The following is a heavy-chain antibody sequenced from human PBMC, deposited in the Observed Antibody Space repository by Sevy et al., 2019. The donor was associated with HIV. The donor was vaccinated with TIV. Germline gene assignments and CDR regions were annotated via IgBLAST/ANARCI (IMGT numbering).Heavy chain of an antibody. J-gene: IGHJ4*02. Sequence: ASVKVSCKTFGYTFKTYGISWVRQAPGQGLEWMGWISAYSGDTNFAQKFQGRVTMTTDTSTSTAYMVLSSLRSDDTAVYFCARDKPQGVVIIPGSMWGGVDYWGQGTVVAVSS. CDR2: ISAYSGDT. V-gene: IGHV1-18*01. CDR3: ARDKPQGVVIIPGSMWGGVDY. CDR1: GYTFKTYG. D-gene: IGHD2-2*01.